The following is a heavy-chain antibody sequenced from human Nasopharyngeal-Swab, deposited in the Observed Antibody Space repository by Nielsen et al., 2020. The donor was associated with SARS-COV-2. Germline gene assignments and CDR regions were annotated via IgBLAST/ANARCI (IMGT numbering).Heavy chain of an antibody. J-gene: IGHJ6*03. CDR1: GGSLSGYY. Sequence: SETLSLTCAVDGGSLSGYYWIWIRQPPGKGLEWIGEVNHSGSTNYNPSLKSRVTISVDTSKNQFSLKLSSVTAADTAVYYCASRTLSYYYYYMDVWGNGTTVTVSS. D-gene: IGHD5/OR15-5a*01. V-gene: IGHV4-34*01. CDR2: VNHSGST. CDR3: ASRTLSYYYYYMDV.